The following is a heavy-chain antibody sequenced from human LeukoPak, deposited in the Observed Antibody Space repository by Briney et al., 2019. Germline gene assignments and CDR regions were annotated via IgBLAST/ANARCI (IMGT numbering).Heavy chain of an antibody. J-gene: IGHJ6*04. Sequence: GGSLRLSCAASGFTFSSYGMHWVRQAPGKGLEWVAVISYDGSNKYYADSVKGRFTISRDNSKNTLYLQMNSLRAEDTAVYYCARGGPGGRYFDWLLHPLYVWGKGTTVTVSS. CDR1: GFTFSSYG. D-gene: IGHD3-9*01. CDR2: ISYDGSNK. V-gene: IGHV3-30*03. CDR3: ARGGPGGRYFDWLLHPLYV.